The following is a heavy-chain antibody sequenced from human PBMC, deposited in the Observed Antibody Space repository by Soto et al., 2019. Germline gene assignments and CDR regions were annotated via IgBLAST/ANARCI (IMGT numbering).Heavy chain of an antibody. J-gene: IGHJ5*02. D-gene: IGHD3-9*01. Sequence: QVQLVQSGAEVKKPGASVKVSCKASGYTFTSYDINWVRQATGQGLEWMGWMNPNSGNTGYAQKFQGRVTMTRNTSISTGDMELSSQRSEDPAGDYCSRGRIGDWHNWFDPWGQGTLVTGSS. CDR2: MNPNSGNT. V-gene: IGHV1-8*01. CDR3: SRGRIGDWHNWFDP. CDR1: GYTFTSYD.